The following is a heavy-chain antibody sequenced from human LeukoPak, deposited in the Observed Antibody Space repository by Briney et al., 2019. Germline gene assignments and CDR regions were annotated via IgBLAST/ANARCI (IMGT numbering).Heavy chain of an antibody. V-gene: IGHV3-48*02. Sequence: GGSLRLSCAVSGFTFTSYSMNWVRQAPGKGLEWVSYISSSSDDIHYADSVKGRFTISRDNAKNSLYLQMNSLRDEDTAVYYCVRDPRWGTGVDFWGQGTLVTVSS. J-gene: IGHJ4*02. CDR3: VRDPRWGTGVDF. CDR1: GFTFTSYS. CDR2: ISSSSDDI. D-gene: IGHD2-8*02.